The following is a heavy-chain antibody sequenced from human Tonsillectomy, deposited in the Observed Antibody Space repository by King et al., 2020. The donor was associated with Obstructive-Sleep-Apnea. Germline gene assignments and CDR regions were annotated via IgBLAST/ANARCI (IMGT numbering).Heavy chain of an antibody. Sequence: QLVQSGGGVVQPGRSLRLSCAASGFTFSSYAMHWVRQAPGKGLEWVAVISYDGSNKYYADSVKGRFTISRDNSKNTLYLQMNSLRAEDTAVYYCARERGAMGYGSGVFWFDPWGQGTLVTVSS. D-gene: IGHD3-10*01. CDR2: ISYDGSNK. J-gene: IGHJ5*02. V-gene: IGHV3-30-3*01. CDR1: GFTFSSYA. CDR3: ARERGAMGYGSGVFWFDP.